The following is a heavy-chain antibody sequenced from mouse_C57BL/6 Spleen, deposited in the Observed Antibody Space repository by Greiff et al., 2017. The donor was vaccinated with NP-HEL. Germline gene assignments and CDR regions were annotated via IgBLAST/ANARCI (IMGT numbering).Heavy chain of an antibody. CDR3: ASHSTVVATRYFDV. CDR1: GFTFSSYG. J-gene: IGHJ1*03. CDR2: ISSGGSYT. Sequence: VQLKESGGDLVKPGGSLKLSCAASGFTFSSYGMSWVRQTPDKRLEWVATISSGGSYTYYPDSVKGRFTISRDNAKNTLYLQMSSLKSEDTAMYYCASHSTVVATRYFDVWGTGTTVTVSS. V-gene: IGHV5-6*01. D-gene: IGHD1-1*01.